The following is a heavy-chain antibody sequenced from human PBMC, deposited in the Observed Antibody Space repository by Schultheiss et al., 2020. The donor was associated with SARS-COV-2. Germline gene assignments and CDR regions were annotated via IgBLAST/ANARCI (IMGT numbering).Heavy chain of an antibody. Sequence: GGSLRLSCAASGFTFSSYAMSWVRQAPGKGLEWVSYISTSGSTVYYADSVKGRFTISRDNAKNSLYLQMSSLRAEDTAVYYCVQDRPDAFDIWGQGTMVTVSS. CDR3: VQDRPDAFDI. J-gene: IGHJ3*02. CDR2: ISTSGSTV. V-gene: IGHV3-48*04. CDR1: GFTFSSYA.